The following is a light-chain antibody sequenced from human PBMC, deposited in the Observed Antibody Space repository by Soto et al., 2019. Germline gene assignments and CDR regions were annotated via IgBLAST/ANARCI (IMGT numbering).Light chain of an antibody. CDR2: GAS. CDR3: QPSCLSGT. J-gene: IGKJ2*02. Sequence: TEVTQSPCTLSLSPGERATLSCRASQSVCNNYLAWYQQKPGQAPRLLIYGASNRSTGIPDRFSGSGSGTDFTLTFSRLGPDDLPVYTSQPSCLSGTFGQGAMLDIK. CDR1: QSVCNNY. V-gene: IGKV3-20*01.